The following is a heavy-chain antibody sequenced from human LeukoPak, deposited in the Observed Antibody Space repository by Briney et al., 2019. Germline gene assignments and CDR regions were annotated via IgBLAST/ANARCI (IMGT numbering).Heavy chain of an antibody. Sequence: GGSLRLSCAASGFTFSSYWMHWVRQAPGKGLVWVSRINSDGSSTSYADSVKGRFTISRDNAKNTLYLQMNSLRAEDTAVYYCARQRYYSSGWQVWGQGTLVTVSS. CDR3: ARQRYYSSGWQV. D-gene: IGHD6-19*01. CDR2: INSDGSST. V-gene: IGHV3-74*01. CDR1: GFTFSSYW. J-gene: IGHJ4*02.